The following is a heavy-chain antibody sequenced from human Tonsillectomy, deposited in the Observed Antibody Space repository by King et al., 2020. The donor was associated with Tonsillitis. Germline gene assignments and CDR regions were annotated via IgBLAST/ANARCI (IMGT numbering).Heavy chain of an antibody. CDR2: IIPIFGTT. J-gene: IGHJ3*02. D-gene: IGHD1-26*01. CDR3: AREADSGSAGDGFDI. V-gene: IGHV1-69*01. CDR1: GGTFSRNA. Sequence: VQLVESGAEVKKPGSSVKVSCKASGGTFSRNAISWVRQAPGQGLEWMGGIIPIFGTTNYAPKFQGTVTMTADESTSTAYMELSSLGSEDTAVYYCAREADSGSAGDGFDIWGQGTLVTVSS.